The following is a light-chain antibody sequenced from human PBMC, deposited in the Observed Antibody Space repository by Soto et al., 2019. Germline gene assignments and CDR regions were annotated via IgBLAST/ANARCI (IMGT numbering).Light chain of an antibody. Sequence: IVLTQSPATLSLSPGERAALSCRASQSVSTSVAWYQHKPGQAPRLIIYDASKRAPGLPARFSGSGSGTDFTLTISSLEPEDFAVYYCQVRDVWPTFGQGTKVEIK. J-gene: IGKJ1*01. V-gene: IGKV3-11*01. CDR2: DAS. CDR1: QSVSTS. CDR3: QVRDVWPT.